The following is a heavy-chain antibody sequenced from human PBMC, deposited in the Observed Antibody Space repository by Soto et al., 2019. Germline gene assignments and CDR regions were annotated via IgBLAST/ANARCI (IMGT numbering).Heavy chain of an antibody. D-gene: IGHD3-10*01. CDR2: INPILSMS. V-gene: IGHV1-69*02. J-gene: IGHJ4*02. CDR1: GDTFSFYS. CDR3: SSSYGSGYRAFDY. Sequence: QVQLVQSGAEVRKPGSSVKVSCKASGDTFSFYSINWVRQAPGLGLEWMGRINPILSMSNYAQRLQGRVTMTADKSTSTAYMELSGLRSEDTAIYYCSSSYGSGYRAFDYWGQGAPVTVSS.